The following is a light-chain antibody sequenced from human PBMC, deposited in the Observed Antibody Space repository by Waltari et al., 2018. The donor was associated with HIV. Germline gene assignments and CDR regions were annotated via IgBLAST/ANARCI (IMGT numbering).Light chain of an antibody. CDR3: YSTDRSDWV. CDR1: ALPKKY. CDR2: EDS. Sequence: SYELTQPPSAAVSPGQTARNTCSGDALPKKYANWSQQKSGQAPVLVIYEDSKRPSGIPEIFSGSSSGTMATLTISGAQVEDEADYYCYSTDRSDWVFGGGTKLTVL. V-gene: IGLV3-10*01. J-gene: IGLJ3*02.